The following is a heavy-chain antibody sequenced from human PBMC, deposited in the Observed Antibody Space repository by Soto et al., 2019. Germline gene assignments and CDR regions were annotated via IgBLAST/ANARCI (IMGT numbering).Heavy chain of an antibody. CDR1: GYTFTSYG. CDR2: ISAYNGNT. Sequence: ASVKVSCKASGYTFTSYGISWVRQAPGQGPEWMGWISAYNGNTNYAQKLQGRVTMTTDTSTSTAYMELRSLRSDDTAVYYCARVRDTAMVTVWFDPWGQGTLVTVSS. CDR3: ARVRDTAMVTVWFDP. V-gene: IGHV1-18*01. J-gene: IGHJ5*02. D-gene: IGHD5-18*01.